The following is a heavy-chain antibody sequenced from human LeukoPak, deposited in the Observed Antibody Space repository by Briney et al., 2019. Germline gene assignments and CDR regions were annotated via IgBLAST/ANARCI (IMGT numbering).Heavy chain of an antibody. CDR2: ICGSGGCP. V-gene: IGHV3-23*01. CDR1: GFTFSDYR. CDR3: AKDLTYYYDTSASHRGEFDS. Sequence: GGSLRLSCAASGFTFSDYRMSWVRQAPGKGLEWVSTICGSGGCPYYADSVRGRFTISRDNSKNTLYLQLNSLRAEDTAIYFCAKDLTYYYDTSASHRGEFDSWGQGTLVTVSS. D-gene: IGHD3-22*01. J-gene: IGHJ4*02.